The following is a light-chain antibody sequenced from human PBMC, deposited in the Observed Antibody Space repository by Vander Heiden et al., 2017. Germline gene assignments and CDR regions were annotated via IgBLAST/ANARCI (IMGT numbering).Light chain of an antibody. CDR2: KAS. CDR1: QSMSNW. J-gene: IGKJ1*01. Sequence: DSQMTKSPSTLSASVGDRVTIPCRASQSMSNWFAWYQQKAGKAPRLLNYKASSLESGVPSRFSGSGAGTEFTLTISSLHPDDVATYYCQQDNNYRTFGQGTKVEIK. V-gene: IGKV1-5*03. CDR3: QQDNNYRT.